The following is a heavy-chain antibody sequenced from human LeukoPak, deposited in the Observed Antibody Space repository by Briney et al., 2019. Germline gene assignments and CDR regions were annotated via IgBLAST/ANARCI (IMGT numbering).Heavy chain of an antibody. Sequence: GASVKVSCKASGYTFTSYGISWVRQAPGQGLEWMGWISAYNGNTNHAQKLQGRVTMTTDTSTSTAYMELRSLRSDDTAVYYCARGRPYYDFWSGVIDYWGQGTLVTVS. CDR3: ARGRPYYDFWSGVIDY. CDR1: GYTFTSYG. CDR2: ISAYNGNT. V-gene: IGHV1-18*01. D-gene: IGHD3-3*01. J-gene: IGHJ4*02.